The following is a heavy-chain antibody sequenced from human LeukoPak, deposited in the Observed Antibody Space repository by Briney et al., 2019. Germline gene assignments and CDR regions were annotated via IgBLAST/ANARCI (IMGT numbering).Heavy chain of an antibody. CDR1: GYTFTGYY. CDR3: ASSYYYDCSGYYYDYYYMDV. CDR2: INPNSGGT. J-gene: IGHJ6*03. D-gene: IGHD3-22*01. V-gene: IGHV1-2*06. Sequence: GASVKVSCKASGYTFTGYYMHWVRQAPGQGLEWMGRINPNSGGTNYAQKFQGRVTMTRDTSISTAYMELSRLRSDDTAVYYCASSYYYDCSGYYYDYYYMDVWGKGTTVTVSS.